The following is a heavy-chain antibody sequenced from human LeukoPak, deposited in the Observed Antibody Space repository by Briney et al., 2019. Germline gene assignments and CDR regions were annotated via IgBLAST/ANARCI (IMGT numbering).Heavy chain of an antibody. CDR2: IYTSGST. J-gene: IGHJ6*03. D-gene: IGHD1-1*01. V-gene: IGHV4-4*07. CDR1: GGSISSYY. CDR3: ARDTTPDGYYYYYMDV. Sequence: SETLSLTCTVSGGSISSYYWSWIRQPAGKGLEWIWRIYTSGSTNYNPSLKSRVTISVDKSKNQLSLKLSSVTAADTAVYYCARDTTPDGYYYYYMDVWGKGTTVTVSS.